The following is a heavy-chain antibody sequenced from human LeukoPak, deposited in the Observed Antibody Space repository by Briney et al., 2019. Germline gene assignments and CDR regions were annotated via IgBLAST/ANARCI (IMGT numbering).Heavy chain of an antibody. CDR3: ARVKSSDYGEYYFDY. CDR2: INSDGSST. J-gene: IGHJ4*02. CDR1: GFTFSSYW. D-gene: IGHD4-17*01. Sequence: QPGGSLRLSCAASGFTFSSYWMHWVRHAPGKGLVWVSRINSDGSSTSYADSVKGRFTISRDNAKNTLYLQMNSLRAEDTAVYYCARVKSSDYGEYYFDYWGQGTLVTVSS. V-gene: IGHV3-74*01.